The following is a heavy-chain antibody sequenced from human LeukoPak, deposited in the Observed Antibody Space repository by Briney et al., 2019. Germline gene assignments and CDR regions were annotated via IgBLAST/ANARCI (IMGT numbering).Heavy chain of an antibody. CDR3: AKEPPQRADPYYDILTGYSYFDY. CDR1: GFTFSSYG. D-gene: IGHD3-9*01. Sequence: PGGSLRLSCAASGFTFSSYGMHWVRQAPGKGLEWVAFIRYDGSNKYYADSVKGRFTISRDNSKNTLYLQMNSLRAEDTAVYYCAKEPPQRADPYYDILTGYSYFDYWGQGTLVTVSS. J-gene: IGHJ4*02. CDR2: IRYDGSNK. V-gene: IGHV3-30*02.